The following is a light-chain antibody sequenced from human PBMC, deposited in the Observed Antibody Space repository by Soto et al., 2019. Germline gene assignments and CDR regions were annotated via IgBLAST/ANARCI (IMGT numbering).Light chain of an antibody. Sequence: EIVMTQSPLSLRVTPGERGSISCRCSQSLLHSSGYNYLHWYLQKPGQAPQLLSSLVTDRAGGAPERFSGSASGKDFPPNISRVAAEDVGVYYCMHSLQPPWTFGQGTKVDIK. CDR2: LVT. CDR1: QSLLHSSGYNY. V-gene: IGKV2-28*01. CDR3: MHSLQPPWT. J-gene: IGKJ1*01.